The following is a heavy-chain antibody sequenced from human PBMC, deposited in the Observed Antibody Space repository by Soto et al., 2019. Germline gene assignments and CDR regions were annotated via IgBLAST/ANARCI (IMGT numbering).Heavy chain of an antibody. J-gene: IGHJ3*01. CDR1: GFTFSIYS. V-gene: IGHV3-48*01. CDR2: MTSDSKTI. CDR3: ARGVTYGFDA. Sequence: PGGSLRLSCEASGFTFSIYSTNWVRQAPGKGLEWVSYMTSDSKTIHYADSVKGRFTISRDNAKNSLYLQMNSLTAEDTAVYYCARGVTYGFDAWGQGTMVTVSS. D-gene: IGHD2-21*02.